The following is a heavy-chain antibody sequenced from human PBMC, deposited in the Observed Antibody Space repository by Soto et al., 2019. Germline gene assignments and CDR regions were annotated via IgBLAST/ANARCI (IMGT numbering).Heavy chain of an antibody. Sequence: QVQLQESGPGLVKPSETLSLTCTVSGGSISSYYWSWIRQPPGKGLEWIGYIYYSGSTNYNPSLKSRVTISVDTSKNQFSLKLSSVTAADTAVYYCARHEWIAEAGTRTYYFDYWCQGTLVTVSS. V-gene: IGHV4-59*08. D-gene: IGHD6-13*01. J-gene: IGHJ4*02. CDR3: ARHEWIAEAGTRTYYFDY. CDR1: GGSISSYY. CDR2: IYYSGST.